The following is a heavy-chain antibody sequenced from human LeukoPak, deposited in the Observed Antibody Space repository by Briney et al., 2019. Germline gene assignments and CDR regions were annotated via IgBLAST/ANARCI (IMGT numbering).Heavy chain of an antibody. V-gene: IGHV3-7*01. CDR2: IKQDASEK. Sequence: GGSLRLSCTASGFTFSNYWMNWVRQAPGKGLEWVANIKQDASEKYYVDSVKGRFTTTRDNTKKLLYLQMNNLGAEDTAVYYCARGPYHDFWGGYRWGQGTLVTVSS. J-gene: IGHJ1*01. CDR3: ARGPYHDFWGGYR. CDR1: GFTFSNYW. D-gene: IGHD3-3*01.